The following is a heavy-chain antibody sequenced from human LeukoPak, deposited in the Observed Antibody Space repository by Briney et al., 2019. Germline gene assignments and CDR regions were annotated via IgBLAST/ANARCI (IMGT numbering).Heavy chain of an antibody. CDR3: AKEITGTTSY. Sequence: ASVKVSCKASGGTFSSYAISWVRQAPGQGLEWMGWINPNSGGTNYAQKFQGRVTMTRDTSISTAYMELSRLRSDDTAVYYCAKEITGTTSYWGQGTLVTVSS. V-gene: IGHV1-2*02. D-gene: IGHD1-7*01. J-gene: IGHJ4*02. CDR2: INPNSGGT. CDR1: GGTFSSYA.